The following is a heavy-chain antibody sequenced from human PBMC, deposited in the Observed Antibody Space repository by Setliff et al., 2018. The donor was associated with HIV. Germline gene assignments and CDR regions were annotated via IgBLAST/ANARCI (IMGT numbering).Heavy chain of an antibody. Sequence: RGSLRLSCAASGFTFSSYSMNWVHQAPGKGLEWVSVIYSDGSSYYADSVKGRFTISRDNSKNTLYLQMNSLRTEDTAVYYCAREGQWLDGFDYWGQGTLVTVSS. D-gene: IGHD6-19*01. CDR1: GFTFSSYS. V-gene: IGHV3-66*02. CDR2: IYSDGSS. J-gene: IGHJ4*02. CDR3: AREGQWLDGFDY.